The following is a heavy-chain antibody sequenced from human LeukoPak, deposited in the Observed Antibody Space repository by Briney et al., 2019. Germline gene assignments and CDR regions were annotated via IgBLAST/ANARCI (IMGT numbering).Heavy chain of an antibody. CDR2: ISYDGSNK. J-gene: IGHJ4*02. CDR3: ARATSTYYFDY. Sequence: PGGSLRLSCAASGFTFSSYAMHWVRQAPGKGLEWVAVISYDGSNKYYADSVKGRFTISRDNSKNTLYLQMNSLRAEDTAVYYCARATSTYYFDYWGQGTLVTVSS. V-gene: IGHV3-30-3*01. CDR1: GFTFSSYA.